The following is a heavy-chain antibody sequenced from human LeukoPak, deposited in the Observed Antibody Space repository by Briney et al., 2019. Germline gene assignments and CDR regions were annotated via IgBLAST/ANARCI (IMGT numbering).Heavy chain of an antibody. CDR2: IYSGGTT. Sequence: GGSLRLSCAASGFTFSSYAMHWVRQAPGKGLEWVSVIYSGGTTYYADSVKGRFTISRDNSKNTLYLQMNSLRAEDTAVYYCARAGDSKFDYWGQGTLVTVSS. V-gene: IGHV3-53*01. D-gene: IGHD3-10*01. CDR3: ARAGDSKFDY. J-gene: IGHJ4*02. CDR1: GFTFSSYA.